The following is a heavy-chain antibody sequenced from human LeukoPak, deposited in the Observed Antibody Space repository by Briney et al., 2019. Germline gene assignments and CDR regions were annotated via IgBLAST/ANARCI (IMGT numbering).Heavy chain of an antibody. Sequence: GGSLRLSCAASGFTFSDYCMSWIRQSPGNGLEWVSYISTSGSTIYYADSVKGRFTVSRDNAKNSLFLQMNSLRAEDTAVYYCARVVSENSGYQGYWGQGTLVTVSS. CDR1: GFTFSDYC. V-gene: IGHV3-11*04. CDR3: ARVVSENSGYQGY. CDR2: ISTSGSTI. J-gene: IGHJ4*02. D-gene: IGHD3-22*01.